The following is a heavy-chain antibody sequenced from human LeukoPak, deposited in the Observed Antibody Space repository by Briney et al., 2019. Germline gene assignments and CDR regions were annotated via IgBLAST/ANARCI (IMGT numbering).Heavy chain of an antibody. CDR2: ISSSGSTI. CDR1: GFTFSSYE. J-gene: IGHJ4*02. D-gene: IGHD2-15*01. Sequence: QAGGSLRLSCAASGFTFSSYEMNWVRQAPGKGLEWVSFISSSGSTIYYADSVKGRFNISRDNSKMTLYLQMNSLRGEDTALYYCAKGGGGHCSGGFCSNFDYWGQGAQVTVSA. V-gene: IGHV3-48*03. CDR3: AKGGGGHCSGGFCSNFDY.